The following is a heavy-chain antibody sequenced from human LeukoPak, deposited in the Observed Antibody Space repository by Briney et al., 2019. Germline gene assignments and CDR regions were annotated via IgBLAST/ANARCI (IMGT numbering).Heavy chain of an antibody. CDR3: AKDVGDGYKHLFDY. V-gene: IGHV3-30-3*01. CDR2: ISYGGGNE. Sequence: AGGSLRLSCAASRFTFSSYAMHWVRQAPGKGLEWVAVISYGGGNEYYADSVKGRFTISRDNSKNTLYLQMNSLRAEDTAVYYCAKDVGDGYKHLFDYWGQGTLVTVSS. J-gene: IGHJ4*02. CDR1: RFTFSSYA. D-gene: IGHD5-24*01.